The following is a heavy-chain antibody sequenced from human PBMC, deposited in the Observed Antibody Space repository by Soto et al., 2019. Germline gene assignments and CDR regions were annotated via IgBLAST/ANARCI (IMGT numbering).Heavy chain of an antibody. CDR1: GYTFTGYY. D-gene: IGHD6-19*01. CDR3: AMGGSAVAPTDYSRGTHAY. Sequence: AAVKVSCKSSGYTFTGYYMHWVRQAPGQGLEWMGWINPNSGGTNYAQKFQGWVTMTRDTSISTAYMELSRLRSDDTAVYYCAMGGSAVAPTDYSRGTHAYCGPGARGTVSS. V-gene: IGHV1-2*04. J-gene: IGHJ4*02. CDR2: INPNSGGT.